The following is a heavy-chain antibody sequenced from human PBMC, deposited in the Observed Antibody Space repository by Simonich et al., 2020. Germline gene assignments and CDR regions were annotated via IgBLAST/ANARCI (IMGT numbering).Heavy chain of an antibody. CDR3: ARGRIAAAGTYYYYYMDV. D-gene: IGHD6-13*01. V-gene: IGHV1-2*02. CDR2: SNPNSGGT. Sequence: QVQLVQSGAEVKKPGASVKASCTASGYTSTGSYRHWVRQTPVQGVERMGWSNPNSGGTNLGQKFRGRVTMTRDTSISTADMELSRLRSDDTAVYYCARGRIAAAGTYYYYYMDVWGKGTTVTVSS. J-gene: IGHJ6*03. CDR1: GYTSTGSY.